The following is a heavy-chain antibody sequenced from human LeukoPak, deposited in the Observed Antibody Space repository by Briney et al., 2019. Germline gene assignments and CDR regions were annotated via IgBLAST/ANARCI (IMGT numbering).Heavy chain of an antibody. D-gene: IGHD3-9*01. CDR3: ARGWDDILTGYLEAFDI. CDR1: GGSFSGYY. CDR2: INHSGST. Sequence: SETLSLTCAVYGGSFSGYYWSWIRQPPGKGLEWIGEINHSGSTNYNPSLKSRVTISVDTSKNQFSLKLSSVTAADTAVYYCARGWDDILTGYLEAFDIWGQGAMVTVSS. V-gene: IGHV4-34*01. J-gene: IGHJ3*02.